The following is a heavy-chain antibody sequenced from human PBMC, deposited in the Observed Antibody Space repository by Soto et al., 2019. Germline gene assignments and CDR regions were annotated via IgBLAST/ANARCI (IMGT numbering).Heavy chain of an antibody. CDR2: MYPGDSDT. CDR1: GYSFTSYW. V-gene: IGHV5-51*01. Sequence: LGESLKISCKASGYSFTSYWIGWVRQMPGKGLELMGIMYPGDSDTRYSPSFRGQVTISADKSISTAYLQWSSLKASDTAIYYCARGNHPPTYYFEYWGQGTLVTVSS. CDR3: ARGNHPPTYYFEY. J-gene: IGHJ4*02.